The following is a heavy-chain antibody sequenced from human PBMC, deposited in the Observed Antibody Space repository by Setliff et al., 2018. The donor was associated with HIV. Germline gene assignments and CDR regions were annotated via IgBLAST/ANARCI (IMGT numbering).Heavy chain of an antibody. V-gene: IGHV1-18*01. CDR3: VRDDNYFDTTGYYPYFDY. J-gene: IGHJ4*02. D-gene: IGHD3-22*01. Sequence: ASVKVSCKTSGYTFIRFGISWVRQAPGQGLEWMGWIAGHNGDTKYDQMLQGRVTVAADISTSTVYMELRSLRSDDTAMYYCVRDDNYFDTTGYYPYFDYWGQGTQVTVS. CDR1: GYTFIRFG. CDR2: IAGHNGDT.